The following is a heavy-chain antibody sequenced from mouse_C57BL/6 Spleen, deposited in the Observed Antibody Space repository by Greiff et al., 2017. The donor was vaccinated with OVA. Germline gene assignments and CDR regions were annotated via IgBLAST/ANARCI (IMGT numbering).Heavy chain of an antibody. CDR2: ISSGSSTI. CDR1: GFTFSDYG. CDR3: ERVYDGSSYAMDY. V-gene: IGHV5-17*01. D-gene: IGHD1-1*01. J-gene: IGHJ4*01. Sequence: EVQVVESGGGLVKPGGSLKLSCAASGFTFSDYGMHWVRQAPEKGLEWVAYISSGSSTIYYADTVKGRFTISRDNAKNTLFLQMTSLRSEDTDRYDCERVYDGSSYAMDYWGQGTSVTVSS.